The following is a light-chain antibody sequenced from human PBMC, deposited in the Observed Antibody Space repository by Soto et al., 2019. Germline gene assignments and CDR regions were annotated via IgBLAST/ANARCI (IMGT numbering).Light chain of an antibody. CDR1: QSVSRSY. J-gene: IGKJ1*01. V-gene: IGKV3-20*01. CDR3: HHYET. CDR2: GAS. Sequence: EIVLTQSPGTLSLSPVDRATLSCRASQSVSRSYLGWYQQKPGQAPRRLMYGASIRAAGAPDRFSGSGSGTEFTLTISRLEAEDFTVYYCHHYETFGQGTKV.